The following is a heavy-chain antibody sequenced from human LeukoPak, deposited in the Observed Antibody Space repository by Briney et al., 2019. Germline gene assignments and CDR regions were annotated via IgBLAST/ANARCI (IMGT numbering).Heavy chain of an antibody. D-gene: IGHD4-17*01. CDR3: AKIYGDSTPSFDY. V-gene: IGHV3-23*01. Sequence: GGSLRLSCAASGFTFSNALMSWVRQAPGKGLEWVSAISGSGGSTYYADSVKGRFTISRDNSKNTLYLQMNSLRAEDTAVYYCAKIYGDSTPSFDYWGQGTLVTVSS. CDR1: GFTFSNAL. CDR2: ISGSGGST. J-gene: IGHJ4*02.